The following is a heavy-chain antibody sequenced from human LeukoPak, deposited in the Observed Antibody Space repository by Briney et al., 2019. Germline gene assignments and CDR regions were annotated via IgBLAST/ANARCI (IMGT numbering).Heavy chain of an antibody. CDR1: GFILSNHA. Sequence: GGSMRLSCAASGFILSNHAMSWVRQAPGKGLQWIAVSSGSGRTIEYEDSVKGRFTISRDNSKNTLPLQMNSLRVEDTAIYYCTKNVMVKRYIDYWGQGTVVTVSS. D-gene: IGHD5-18*01. J-gene: IGHJ4*02. CDR3: TKNVMVKRYIDY. CDR2: SSGSGRTI. V-gene: IGHV3-23*01.